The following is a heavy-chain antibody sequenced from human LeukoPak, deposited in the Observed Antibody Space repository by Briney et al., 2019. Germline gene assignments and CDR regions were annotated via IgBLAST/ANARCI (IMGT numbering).Heavy chain of an antibody. J-gene: IGHJ4*02. CDR1: GYTLTELS. V-gene: IGHV1-24*01. CDR3: ATAVLYSSMVRGVIIFDY. D-gene: IGHD3-10*01. Sequence: ASVKVSCKVSGYTLTELSMHWVRQAPGKGLEWMGGFDPEDDETIYAQKFQGRVTMTEDTSTDTAYMELSSLRSEDTAVYYCATAVLYSSMVRGVIIFDYWGQGTLVTVSS. CDR2: FDPEDDET.